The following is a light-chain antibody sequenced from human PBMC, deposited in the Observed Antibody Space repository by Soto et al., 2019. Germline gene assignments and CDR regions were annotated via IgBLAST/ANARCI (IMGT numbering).Light chain of an antibody. J-gene: IGLJ1*01. CDR2: AHI. CDR1: RSNVGTNL. Sequence: QSVLTQPPSASGTPGQRVTISCSGRRSNVGTNLVNWYQQLPGTAPKLLIYAHIQRPSGVPDRFSGSTSGTSASLAISGLQSEDEADYYCAVWDDGLNGYVFGTGTQVTVL. CDR3: AVWDDGLNGYV. V-gene: IGLV1-44*01.